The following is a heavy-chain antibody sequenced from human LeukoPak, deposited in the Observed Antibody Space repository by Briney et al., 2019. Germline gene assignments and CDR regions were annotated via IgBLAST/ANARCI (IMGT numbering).Heavy chain of an antibody. Sequence: GASVKVSCKASGYTFTSYGISWVRQAPGQGLEWMGWMNPNSGNTGYAQKFQGGVTMTRNTSISTAYMELSSLRSEDTAVYYCARENRVVGYSYDEYYYYYMDVWGKGTTVTVSS. J-gene: IGHJ6*03. CDR3: ARENRVVGYSYDEYYYYYMDV. D-gene: IGHD5-18*01. CDR1: GYTFTSYG. V-gene: IGHV1-8*02. CDR2: MNPNSGNT.